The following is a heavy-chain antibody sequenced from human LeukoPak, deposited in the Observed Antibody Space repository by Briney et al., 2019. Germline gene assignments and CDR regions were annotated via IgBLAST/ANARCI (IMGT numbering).Heavy chain of an antibody. D-gene: IGHD3-10*01. Sequence: PSETLSLTCTVSGGSISSSSYYWGWLRQPPGKGLEWIGSIYYSGSTYYNPSLKSRVTISVDTSKNQFSLKLSSVTAADTAVYYCARGGYYYGSGSYFSYYYMDVWGKGTTVTISS. CDR3: ARGGYYYGSGSYFSYYYMDV. CDR2: IYYSGST. V-gene: IGHV4-39*07. J-gene: IGHJ6*03. CDR1: GGSISSSSYY.